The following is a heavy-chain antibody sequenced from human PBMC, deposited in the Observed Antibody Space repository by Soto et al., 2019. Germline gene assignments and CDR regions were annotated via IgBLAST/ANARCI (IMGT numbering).Heavy chain of an antibody. V-gene: IGHV1-18*01. CDR2: ISACNGNT. CDR1: GYTFTSCG. J-gene: IGHJ3*02. CDR3: ARVSGDIVLMVYAIVPRGSAFDI. Sequence: GASVKVSCKASGYTFTSCGISWVRQAPGQGLEWMGWISACNGNTNYAQKLQGRVTMTTDTSTSTAYMELRSLRSDDTAVYYCARVSGDIVLMVYAIVPRGSAFDIWGQGTMVTVSS. D-gene: IGHD2-8*01.